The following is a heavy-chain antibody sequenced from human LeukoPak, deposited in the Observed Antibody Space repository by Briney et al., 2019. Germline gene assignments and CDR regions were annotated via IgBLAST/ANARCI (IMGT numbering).Heavy chain of an antibody. Sequence: GGSLRLSCAASGFTFSDYYMSWIRQAPGKGLEWVSYISSSGSTIYYADSVKGRFTISRDNAKNSLYLQMNSLRAEDTAVYYCARGVNYDFWSGYYRYYYYGMDVWGQGTTVTVSS. J-gene: IGHJ6*02. CDR2: ISSSGSTI. CDR1: GFTFSDYY. V-gene: IGHV3-11*01. CDR3: ARGVNYDFWSGYYRYYYYGMDV. D-gene: IGHD3-3*01.